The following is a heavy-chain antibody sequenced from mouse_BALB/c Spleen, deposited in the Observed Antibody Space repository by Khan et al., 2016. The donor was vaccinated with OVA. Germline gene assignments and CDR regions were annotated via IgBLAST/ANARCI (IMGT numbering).Heavy chain of an antibody. V-gene: IGHV5-6*01. CDR1: GFTFSTYG. Sequence: EVELVESGGDVVKPGGSLKLSCAASGFTFSTYGMSWVRQTPDKRLEWVATVSTGGHSTYYPDPVKGRFTISRDNAKNNLYLKMSSLKSEDTAMFYCARLAYYYDSEGFDYWGQGNLVTVSA. J-gene: IGHJ3*01. CDR3: ARLAYYYDSEGFDY. CDR2: VSTGGHST. D-gene: IGHD1-1*01.